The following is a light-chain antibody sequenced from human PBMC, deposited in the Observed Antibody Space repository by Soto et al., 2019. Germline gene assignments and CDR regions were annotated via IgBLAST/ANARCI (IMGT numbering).Light chain of an antibody. CDR1: SSDVGGYNY. Sequence: QSALAQPASVSGSPGQSITISCTGTSSDVGGYNYVSWYQQHPGKAPKLMIYEVSNRPSGVSNRFSGSKSGNTASLTISGLQAEHEADSYCSSYTRSSTPLIFGTGTKVTVL. J-gene: IGLJ1*01. CDR3: SSYTRSSTPLI. V-gene: IGLV2-14*01. CDR2: EVS.